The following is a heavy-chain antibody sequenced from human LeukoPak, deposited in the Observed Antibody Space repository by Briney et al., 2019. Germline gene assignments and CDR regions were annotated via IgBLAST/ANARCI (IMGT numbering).Heavy chain of an antibody. CDR3: ARAELSDYGDYRGAFDI. D-gene: IGHD4-17*01. CDR2: IYYSGST. Sequence: PSQTLSLTCTVSGGSISSGDYYWSWIRQPPGKGLEWIGYIYYSGSTYYNPSLKSRVTISVDTSKNQFSLKLSSVTAADTAVYYCARAELSDYGDYRGAFDIWGQGTMVTVSS. J-gene: IGHJ3*02. CDR1: GGSISSGDYY. V-gene: IGHV4-30-4*01.